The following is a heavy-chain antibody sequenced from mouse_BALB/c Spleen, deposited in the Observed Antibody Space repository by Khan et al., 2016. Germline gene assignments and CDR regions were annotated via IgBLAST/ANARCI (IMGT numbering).Heavy chain of an antibody. CDR3: ARIKKIVATDFDY. J-gene: IGHJ2*01. CDR2: TNPTNGRT. V-gene: IGHV1S81*02. Sequence: QVQLQQSGAELVKAGASVKMSCKASGYTFTSYWMHWVKQRLGQGLEWFAETNPTNGRTYYNEKFKSKATLTVDKSSSTAYMQLSGPTFEDSAVYYCARIKKIVATDFDYWGQGTTLTVSS. D-gene: IGHD1-1*01. CDR1: GYTFTSYW.